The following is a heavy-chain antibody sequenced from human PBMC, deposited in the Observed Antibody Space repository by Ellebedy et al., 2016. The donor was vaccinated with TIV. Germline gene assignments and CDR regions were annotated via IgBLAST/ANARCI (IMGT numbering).Heavy chain of an antibody. V-gene: IGHV4-59*12. CDR3: ARAGDSSGYYPLAY. J-gene: IGHJ4*02. CDR1: GGSISNDY. CDR2: TYNSRIT. Sequence: MPSETLSLTCIVPGGSISNDYWSWIRQPPGKGLEWIGSTYNSRITYYNPSLQSRISISVDTSKNQFSLKLSSVTAADTAVYYCARAGDSSGYYPLAYWGPGTLVTVSS. D-gene: IGHD3-22*01.